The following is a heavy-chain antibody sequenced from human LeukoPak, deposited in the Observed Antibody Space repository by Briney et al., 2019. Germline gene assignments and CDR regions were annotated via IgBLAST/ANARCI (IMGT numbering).Heavy chain of an antibody. CDR1: GGSISSSSYY. CDR3: ARLSTTMIVVVIKV. J-gene: IGHJ3*01. V-gene: IGHV4-39*01. CDR2: IYYSGST. Sequence: SSETLSLTCTVSGGSISSSSYYWGWIRQPSGKGLEWIGSIYYSGSTYYNPSLKSRVTISVDTSKNQFSLKLSSVTAADTAVYYCARLSTTMIVVVIKVWGQGTMVTVSS. D-gene: IGHD3-22*01.